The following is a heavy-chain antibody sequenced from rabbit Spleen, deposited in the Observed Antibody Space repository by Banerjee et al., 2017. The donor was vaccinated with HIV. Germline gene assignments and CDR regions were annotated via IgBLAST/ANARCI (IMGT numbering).Heavy chain of an antibody. CDR2: INSGTGAI. CDR1: GFSFSNNYC. CDR3: ARSAYDGGHGWAFDL. J-gene: IGHJ4*01. V-gene: IGHV1S40*01. Sequence: QSLEESGGDLVKPGASLTLTCTASGFSFSNNYCMCWVRQAPGKGLEWIACINSGTGAIWYASWAKGRFTISKTSSITVTLQMTSLAVADTATYLSARSAYDGGHGWAFDLWGQGTLVTVS. D-gene: IGHD3-1*01.